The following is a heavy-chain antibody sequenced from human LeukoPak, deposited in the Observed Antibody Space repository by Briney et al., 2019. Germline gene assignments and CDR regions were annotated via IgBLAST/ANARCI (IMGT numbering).Heavy chain of an antibody. Sequence: GGSLRLSCADSGFTFSSYEMNWVRQAPGKGLEWVSGISWNSGSIGYADSVKGRFTISRDNAKNSLYLQMNSLRAEDTALYYCAKDSYYDSSGYRNWFDPWGQGTLVTVSS. CDR3: AKDSYYDSSGYRNWFDP. D-gene: IGHD3-22*01. V-gene: IGHV3-9*01. CDR2: ISWNSGSI. J-gene: IGHJ5*02. CDR1: GFTFSSYE.